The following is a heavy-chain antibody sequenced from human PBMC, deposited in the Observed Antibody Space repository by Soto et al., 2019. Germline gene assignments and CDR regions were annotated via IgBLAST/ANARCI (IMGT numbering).Heavy chain of an antibody. D-gene: IGHD2-2*01. CDR1: GFTFSRSW. CDR3: ARGYCSSTSCYYFDY. CDR2: IKQDGSEK. V-gene: IGHV3-7*01. J-gene: IGHJ4*02. Sequence: GGSLRLSCAASGFTFSRSWMSWVRQAPGKGLEWVANIKQDGSEKYYVYSVKGRFTISRDNAKNSLYLQINSLRAEDTAVYYCARGYCSSTSCYYFDYWGQGTLVTVSS.